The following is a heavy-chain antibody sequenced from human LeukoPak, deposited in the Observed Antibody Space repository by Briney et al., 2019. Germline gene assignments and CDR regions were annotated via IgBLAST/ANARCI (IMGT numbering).Heavy chain of an antibody. Sequence: SETLSLTCTVSGDSISSSGYTWGWIRQPPGKGLEWIGAIYSSGNTHYNPSLRSRVTMSADTSKNQCSLTLNSVTAADTAVYYCARGYFGSGTYSNYFDDWGQGTLVTVSS. D-gene: IGHD3-10*01. J-gene: IGHJ4*02. CDR1: GDSISSSGYT. CDR3: ARGYFGSGTYSNYFDD. CDR2: IYSSGNT. V-gene: IGHV4-39*07.